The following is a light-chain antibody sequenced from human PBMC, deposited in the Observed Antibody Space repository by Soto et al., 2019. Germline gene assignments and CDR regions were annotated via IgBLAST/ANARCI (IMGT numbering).Light chain of an antibody. V-gene: IGKV3-20*01. J-gene: IGKJ2*01. CDR3: QQYGSSPPYT. Sequence: EIVLTQSPATLSLSPGERATLSCRASESLTTNYLAWYQQKPGQAPRLVIYGASIRATGVSDRFSGSGSGTDFTLTISRLEPEDFAVYYCQQYGSSPPYTFGQGTKVDI. CDR2: GAS. CDR1: ESLTTNY.